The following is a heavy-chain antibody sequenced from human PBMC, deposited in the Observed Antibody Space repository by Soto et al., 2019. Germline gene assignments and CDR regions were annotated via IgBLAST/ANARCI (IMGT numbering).Heavy chain of an antibody. Sequence: QVQLQQWGAGLLKPSETLSLTCAVYGGSFSGYYWSWIRQHPGKGLEWIGEINHSGSTNYNPSLKSRVTISVDTSKNQFSLKLSSVTAADTAVYYCARGVVVTVPAAISTGGWFDPWGQGTLVTVSS. V-gene: IGHV4-34*01. CDR2: INHSGST. CDR3: ARGVVVTVPAAISTGGWFDP. D-gene: IGHD2-2*02. CDR1: GGSFSGYY. J-gene: IGHJ5*02.